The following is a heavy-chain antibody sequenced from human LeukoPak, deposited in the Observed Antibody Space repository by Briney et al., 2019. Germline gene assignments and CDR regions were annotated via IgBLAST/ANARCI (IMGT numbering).Heavy chain of an antibody. CDR1: GFTFSSYA. D-gene: IGHD3-3*01. J-gene: IGHJ4*02. CDR3: ASEIIFGSFDY. CDR2: ISYDGSNK. Sequence: PGGSLRLSCAASGFTFSSYAMHWVRQAPGKGLEWVAVISYDGSNKYYADSVKGRFTISRDNSKNTLYLHMNSLRAEDTAVYYCASEIIFGSFDYWGQGTLVTVSS. V-gene: IGHV3-30*04.